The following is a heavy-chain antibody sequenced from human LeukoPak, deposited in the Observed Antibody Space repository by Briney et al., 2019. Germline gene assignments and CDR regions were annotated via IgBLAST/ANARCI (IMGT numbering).Heavy chain of an antibody. J-gene: IGHJ3*02. CDR1: GGSISSYY. CDR2: IYYSGST. CDR3: ARRLYCSSTSCPPTAFDI. V-gene: IGHV4-59*01. Sequence: SSETLSLTCTVSGGSISSYYWSWIRQPPGKGLEWIGYIYYSGSTNYNPSLKSRVTISVDTSKNQFSLKLSSVTAADTAVYYCARRLYCSSTSCPPTAFDIWGQGTMVTASS. D-gene: IGHD2-2*01.